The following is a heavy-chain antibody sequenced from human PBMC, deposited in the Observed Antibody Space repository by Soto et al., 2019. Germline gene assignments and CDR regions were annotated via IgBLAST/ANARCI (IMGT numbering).Heavy chain of an antibody. Sequence: SVKVSCKASGGTFSRSAMSWVRQAPGQRLEWMGGFISSFATTDYAQKFQGRLTITADESTSTAYMELRSLTSDDTAVYYCAIGRSSGWSHYLQQEDWGPGTLGTAAS. CDR3: AIGRSSGWSHYLQQED. CDR2: FISSFATT. D-gene: IGHD6-19*01. J-gene: IGHJ4*02. CDR1: GGTFSRSA. V-gene: IGHV1-69*13.